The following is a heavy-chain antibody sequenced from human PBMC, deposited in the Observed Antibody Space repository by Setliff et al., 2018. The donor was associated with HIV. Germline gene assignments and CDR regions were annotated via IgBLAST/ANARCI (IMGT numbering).Heavy chain of an antibody. J-gene: IGHJ6*03. D-gene: IGHD3-10*01. CDR1: GLSLTSSGVR. V-gene: IGHV2-70*04. CDR3: ARSYGSYYYFYMDV. CDR2: IDWDDDK. Sequence: GSGPTLVNPTQTLTLTCTLSGLSLTSSGVRVSWIRQPPGRALEWLARIDWDDDKFYSTSLKTRLSISKDTSKNQVVLTMTSVDPVDTATYYCARSYGSYYYFYMDVWGKGTAVTVSS.